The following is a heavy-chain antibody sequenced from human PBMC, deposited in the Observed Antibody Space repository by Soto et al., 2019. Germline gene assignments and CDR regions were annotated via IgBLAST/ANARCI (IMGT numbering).Heavy chain of an antibody. CDR1: GYAFTTYG. V-gene: IGHV1-18*01. D-gene: IGHD1-1*01. CDR3: ARGRYGDY. J-gene: IGHJ4*02. Sequence: QVHLVQSGGEVKKPGASVKVSCKGSGYAFTTYGITWVRQAPGQGLEWMGWISAHNGNTNYAQKLQGRITVTRDTSTSAAYMELRCLREDGKSVDYCARGRYGDYWGQGAVVTVSS. CDR2: ISAHNGNT.